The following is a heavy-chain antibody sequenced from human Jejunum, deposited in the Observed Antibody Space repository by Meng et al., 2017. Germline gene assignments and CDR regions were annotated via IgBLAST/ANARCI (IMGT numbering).Heavy chain of an antibody. CDR2: IYYSGNT. V-gene: IGHV4-30-4*01. J-gene: IGHJ4*02. CDR1: GGSISSGDSY. CDR3: ASYDLFTGFGFDY. D-gene: IGHD3-9*01. Sequence: QLQLQESGPGLVKPSETLFLTCTVSGGSISSGDSYWSWTRQPPGKGLEWIGYIYYSGNTYYNPSLKSRVTISVDTPKNQFSLKLSSVTAADTAVYYCASYDLFTGFGFDYWGQGTLVTVSS.